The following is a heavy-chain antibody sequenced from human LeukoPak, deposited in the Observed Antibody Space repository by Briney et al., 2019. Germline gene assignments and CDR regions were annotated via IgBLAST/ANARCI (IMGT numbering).Heavy chain of an antibody. D-gene: IGHD1-1*01. Sequence: GGSLRLSCAASGFTFSNYAMSWVRQAPGKGLEWVSGISGSGGSTYYADSVKGRFTISRDKSKNTLHLQMSSLRAEDTAVYYCSKDQSSTSTGIYDYWGQGTLVTVSS. J-gene: IGHJ4*02. V-gene: IGHV3-23*01. CDR1: GFTFSNYA. CDR2: ISGSGGST. CDR3: SKDQSSTSTGIYDY.